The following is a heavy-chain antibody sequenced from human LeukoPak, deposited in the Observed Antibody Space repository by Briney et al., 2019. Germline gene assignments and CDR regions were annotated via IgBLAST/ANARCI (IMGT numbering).Heavy chain of an antibody. Sequence: GASVKVSFTASGYTFTGYYMHWVRQAPGQGLEWMGCINPNSGGTNYAQKFQGRVTMTRDTSITTVYMELSSLRSDDTAVYYCASEYNWNDNWGQGTLVTVSS. J-gene: IGHJ5*02. CDR3: ASEYNWNDN. V-gene: IGHV1-2*02. CDR2: INPNSGGT. CDR1: GYTFTGYY.